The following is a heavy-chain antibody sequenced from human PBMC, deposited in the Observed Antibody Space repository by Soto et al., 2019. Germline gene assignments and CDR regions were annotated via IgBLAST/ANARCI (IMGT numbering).Heavy chain of an antibody. J-gene: IGHJ3*02. Sequence: VKVSCKASGYTFTGYYMHWVRQAPGQGLEWMGWINPNSGGTNYAQKFQGWVTMTRDTSISTAYMELSRLRSDDTAVYYCARDAGYCSSTSCHTPDAFDIWGQGTMVTVSS. V-gene: IGHV1-2*04. CDR2: INPNSGGT. CDR1: GYTFTGYY. CDR3: ARDAGYCSSTSCHTPDAFDI. D-gene: IGHD2-2*01.